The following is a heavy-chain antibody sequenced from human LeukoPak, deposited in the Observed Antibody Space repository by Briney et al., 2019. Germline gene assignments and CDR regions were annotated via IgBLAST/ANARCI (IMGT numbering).Heavy chain of an antibody. CDR3: ARARRGMATIHDYYFDY. D-gene: IGHD5-24*01. Sequence: ASVKVSCKASGYTFTSYDINWVRQATGQGLEWMGWMNPNSGNTGYAQKFQGRVTMTRNTSISTAYMELSSVRSEDTAVHYCARARRGMATIHDYYFDYWGQGTLVTVSS. CDR1: GYTFTSYD. V-gene: IGHV1-8*01. CDR2: MNPNSGNT. J-gene: IGHJ4*02.